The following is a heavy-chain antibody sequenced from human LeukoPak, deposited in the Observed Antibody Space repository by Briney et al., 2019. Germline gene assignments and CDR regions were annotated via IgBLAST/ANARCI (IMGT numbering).Heavy chain of an antibody. CDR3: ARTGDIVLMVYAIAAFDI. J-gene: IGHJ3*02. CDR2: ISYSGST. CDR1: GGSISSYY. Sequence: SETLSLTCTVSGGSISSYYWGWIRQSPGKGLEWIGNISYSGSTYYNPSLKSRVTISVDTSKNQFSLKLSSVTAADTAVYYCARTGDIVLMVYAIAAFDIWGQGTMVTVSS. V-gene: IGHV4-39*01. D-gene: IGHD2-8*01.